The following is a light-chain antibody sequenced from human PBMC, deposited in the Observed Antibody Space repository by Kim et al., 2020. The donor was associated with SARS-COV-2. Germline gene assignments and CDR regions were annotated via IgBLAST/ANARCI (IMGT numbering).Light chain of an antibody. CDR2: EVS. V-gene: IGLV2-23*02. Sequence: GQSITISCTGTNSDTGSYNLVSWYQQHPGKAPKLMIYEVSKRPSGVSNRFSGSKSGNTASLTISGLQAEDEADYYCCSYAGSSTWVFGGGTKVTVL. CDR1: NSDTGSYNL. J-gene: IGLJ3*02. CDR3: CSYAGSSTWV.